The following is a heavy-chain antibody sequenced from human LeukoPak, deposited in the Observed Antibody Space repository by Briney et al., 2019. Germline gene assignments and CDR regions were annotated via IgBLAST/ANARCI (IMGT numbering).Heavy chain of an antibody. CDR1: GFTSSSYE. CDR3: AELGITMIGGV. J-gene: IGHJ6*04. D-gene: IGHD3-10*02. V-gene: IGHV3-48*03. Sequence: GGSLRLSCAASGFTSSSYEMNWVRQAQGKGLKWVSYISSSGSTIYYADSVKGRFTISRDNAKNSLYLQMNSLRAEDTAVYYCAELGITMIGGVWGKGTTVTISS. CDR2: ISSSGSTI.